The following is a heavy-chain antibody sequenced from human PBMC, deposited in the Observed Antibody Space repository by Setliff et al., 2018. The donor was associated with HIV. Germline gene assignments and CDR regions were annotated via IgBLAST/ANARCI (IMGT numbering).Heavy chain of an antibody. D-gene: IGHD3-10*01. CDR3: ARHGEEHPSSFFDP. CDR2: MDPSNSYT. V-gene: IGHV5-10-1*01. J-gene: IGHJ5*02. Sequence: PGESLKISCKGSGYNFANHYISWVRQKPGKGLEWMGKMDPSNSYTNYDPSFQGHVTMSADTSINTAYLHFNNLKASDSAIYYCARHGEEHPSSFFDPWGQGTLGTVSS. CDR1: GYNFANHY.